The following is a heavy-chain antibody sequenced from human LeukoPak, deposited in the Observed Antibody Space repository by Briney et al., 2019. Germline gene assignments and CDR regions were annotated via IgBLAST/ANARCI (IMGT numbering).Heavy chain of an antibody. CDR1: GYTLTSYD. J-gene: IGHJ4*02. V-gene: IGHV1-8*01. CDR2: MNPNSGRT. CDR3: TRETSSRYFDY. Sequence: EASVKVSRKASGYTLTSYDINWVRQATGQGLEWMGWMNPNSGRTGYAQNFQGRITITRNTSISTAYLELSSLRSDDTAVYYCTRETSSRYFDYWGQGTLVTVSS.